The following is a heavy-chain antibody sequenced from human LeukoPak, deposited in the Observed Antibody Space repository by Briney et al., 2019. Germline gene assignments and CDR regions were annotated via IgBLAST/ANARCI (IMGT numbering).Heavy chain of an antibody. CDR2: IWYDGVNK. D-gene: IGHD4-17*01. J-gene: IGHJ6*02. Sequence: GGSLRHSCTPSGFTFSTYGMHWVRQAPGKGLEWVAVIWYDGVNKYYADSVKGRFTISRDNSKNTLYLQMNSLRAEDTAVYYCASPSAVNYYYGMDVWGQGTTVTVSS. CDR1: GFTFSTYG. V-gene: IGHV3-33*01. CDR3: ASPSAVNYYYGMDV.